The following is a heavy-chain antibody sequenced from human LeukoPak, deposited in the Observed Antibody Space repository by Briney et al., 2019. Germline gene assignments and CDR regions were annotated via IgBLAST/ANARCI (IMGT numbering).Heavy chain of an antibody. CDR3: ARLHAYCSSTSCGANWFDP. CDR1: GFTFSSYS. J-gene: IGHJ5*02. V-gene: IGHV3-21*01. D-gene: IGHD2-2*01. Sequence: GGSLRLSCAASGFTFSSYSMNWVRQAPGKGLEWVSSISSSSSYIYYADSVKGRFTISRDNAKNSLYLQMNSLRAEDTAVYYCARLHAYCSSTSCGANWFDPWGQGTLVTVSS. CDR2: ISSSSSYI.